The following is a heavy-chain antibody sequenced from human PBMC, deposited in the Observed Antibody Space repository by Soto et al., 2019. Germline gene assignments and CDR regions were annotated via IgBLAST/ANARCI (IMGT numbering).Heavy chain of an antibody. D-gene: IGHD3-3*01. V-gene: IGHV4-4*07. CDR1: GGTISGYY. CDR3: ARGQRFSDWFDP. CDR2: IYSSGNT. Sequence: SSETLSLTCSVSGGTISGYYWTWIRQPAGKGLEWIGRIYSSGNTKYNPSLQSRVTMSLDTSNNQFSLRLTSVTAADTAVYYCARGQRFSDWFDPWGQGTLVTV. J-gene: IGHJ5*02.